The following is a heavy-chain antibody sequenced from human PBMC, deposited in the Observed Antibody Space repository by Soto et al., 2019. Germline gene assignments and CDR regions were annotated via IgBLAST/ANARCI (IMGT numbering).Heavy chain of an antibody. Sequence: SETLSLTCAVYGGSFSGYYWSWIRQPPGKGLEWIGEINHSGSTNYNPSLKSRVTISVDTSKNQFSLKLSSVTAADTAVYYCARGSRANHWGQGTLVTVS. V-gene: IGHV4-34*01. CDR2: INHSGST. CDR3: ARGSRANH. J-gene: IGHJ4*02. CDR1: GGSFSGYY.